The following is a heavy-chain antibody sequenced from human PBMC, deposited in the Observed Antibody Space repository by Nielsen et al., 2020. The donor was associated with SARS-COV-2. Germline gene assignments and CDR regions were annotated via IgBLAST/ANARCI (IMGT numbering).Heavy chain of an antibody. D-gene: IGHD3-9*01. Sequence: SETLSLTCAVYGGSFSGYYWSWIRQPPGKGLEWIGEINHSGSTNYNPSLKSRVTISVDTSKNQFSLKLSSVTAADTAVYYCARVYYDILTGYTPFDYWGQGTLVTVSS. V-gene: IGHV4-34*01. J-gene: IGHJ4*02. CDR2: INHSGST. CDR1: GGSFSGYY. CDR3: ARVYYDILTGYTPFDY.